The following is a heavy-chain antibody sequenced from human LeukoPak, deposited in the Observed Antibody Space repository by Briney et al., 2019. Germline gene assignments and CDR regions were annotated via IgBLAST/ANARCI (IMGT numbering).Heavy chain of an antibody. CDR1: GFTFSSHA. CDR3: AKAGIVVVPAATLGYFDL. J-gene: IGHJ2*01. Sequence: GGSLRLSCAASGFTFSSHAMSWVRQAPGRGLEWVSAISGSGGSTYYADSVKGRFTISRDNSKNTLYLQMNSLRAEDTAVYYCAKAGIVVVPAATLGYFDLWGRGTLVTVSS. V-gene: IGHV3-23*01. CDR2: ISGSGGST. D-gene: IGHD2-2*01.